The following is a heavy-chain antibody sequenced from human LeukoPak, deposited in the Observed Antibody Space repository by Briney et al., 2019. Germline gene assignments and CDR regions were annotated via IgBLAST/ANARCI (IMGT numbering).Heavy chain of an antibody. CDR2: IKQDGSEK. CDR1: GITFSSYW. D-gene: IGHD6-19*01. CDR3: AREVAVAVPVY. Sequence: GGSLRLSCAASGITFSSYWMSWVRQAPGKGLEWVANIKQDGSEKYYVDSVKGRFTISRDNAKNSLYLQMNSLRAEDTAVYYCAREVAVAVPVYWGQGTLVTVSS. V-gene: IGHV3-7*01. J-gene: IGHJ1*01.